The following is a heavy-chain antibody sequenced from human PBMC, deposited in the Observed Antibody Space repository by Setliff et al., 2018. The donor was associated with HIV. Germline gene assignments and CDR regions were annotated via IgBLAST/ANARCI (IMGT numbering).Heavy chain of an antibody. CDR3: ARGGPTVAYGVDV. CDR1: GYSIGSGYY. J-gene: IGHJ6*02. V-gene: IGHV4-38-2*01. Sequence: SETLSLTCAVSGYSIGSGYYWGWIRQPPGKGLEWIGSIHPSGATNYNPSLKGRVTISLDTSNNQFSLKVNSVTAADTAIYYCARGGPTVAYGVDVWGQGTTVTVSS. CDR2: IHPSGAT. D-gene: IGHD4-17*01.